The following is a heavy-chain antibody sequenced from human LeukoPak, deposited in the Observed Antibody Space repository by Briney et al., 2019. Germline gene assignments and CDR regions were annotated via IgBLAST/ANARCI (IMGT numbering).Heavy chain of an antibody. CDR2: IYHSGST. CDR3: ASLSYGANSDY. V-gene: IGHV4-59*12. CDR1: GGSISSYY. Sequence: SETLSLTCTVSGGSISSYYWSWIRQPPGKGLEWIGEIYHSGSTNYNPSLKSRVTISVDKSKNQFSLKLSSVTAADTAVYYCASLSYGANSDYWGQGTLVTVSS. J-gene: IGHJ4*02. D-gene: IGHD4-23*01.